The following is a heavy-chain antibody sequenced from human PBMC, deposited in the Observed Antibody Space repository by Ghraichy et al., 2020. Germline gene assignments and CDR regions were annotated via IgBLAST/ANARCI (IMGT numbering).Heavy chain of an antibody. Sequence: LSLTCAASGFTFSSYWMHWVRQAPGKGLVCVSRINSDGSSTSYADSVKGRFTISRDNAKNTLYLQMNSLRAEDTAVYYCARSSRITIFGVAGGGMDVWGQGTTVTVSS. J-gene: IGHJ6*02. D-gene: IGHD3-3*01. CDR2: INSDGSST. V-gene: IGHV3-74*01. CDR1: GFTFSSYW. CDR3: ARSSRITIFGVAGGGMDV.